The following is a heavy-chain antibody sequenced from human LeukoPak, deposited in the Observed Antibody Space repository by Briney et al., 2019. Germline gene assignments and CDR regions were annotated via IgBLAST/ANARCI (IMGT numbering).Heavy chain of an antibody. CDR3: ARTYYYGSGSNRYYFDY. J-gene: IGHJ4*02. Sequence: GASVKVSCKASGGTFSSYAISWVRQAPGQGLEWMGGIIPIFGTANYAQKFQGRVTITADESTSTAYMELSSLRSEDTAVYYCARTYYYGSGSNRYYFDYWGQGTLVTVSS. CDR2: IIPIFGTA. V-gene: IGHV1-69*13. D-gene: IGHD3-10*01. CDR1: GGTFSSYA.